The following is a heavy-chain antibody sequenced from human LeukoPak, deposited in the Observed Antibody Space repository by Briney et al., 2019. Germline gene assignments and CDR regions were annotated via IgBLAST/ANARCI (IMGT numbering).Heavy chain of an antibody. Sequence: GGSLRLPCAASGFTFSNYWMSWVRQAPGKGLEWVANIKQDGSEKYYVDSVKGRFTISRDNAKNSLYLQMNSLRAEDTAVYYCARFGDFWSGYFGDYWGQGTLVTVSS. CDR1: GFTFSNYW. D-gene: IGHD3-3*01. CDR2: IKQDGSEK. CDR3: ARFGDFWSGYFGDY. J-gene: IGHJ4*02. V-gene: IGHV3-7*01.